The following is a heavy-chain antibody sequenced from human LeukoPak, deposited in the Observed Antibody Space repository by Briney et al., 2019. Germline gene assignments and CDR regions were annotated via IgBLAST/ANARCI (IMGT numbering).Heavy chain of an antibody. J-gene: IGHJ4*02. D-gene: IGHD4-23*01. Sequence: PGRSLRLSCSASGFTFGDYAMSWIRQAPGKGLEWVGFIRSKADGGTTEYAASVKGRFTVSRDDSKTIAYLQMTSLKTEDTALYYCTRAEGGGGNSVLIDYWGQGTLVTVSS. V-gene: IGHV3-49*03. CDR1: GFTFGDYA. CDR3: TRAEGGGGNSVLIDY. CDR2: IRSKADGGTT.